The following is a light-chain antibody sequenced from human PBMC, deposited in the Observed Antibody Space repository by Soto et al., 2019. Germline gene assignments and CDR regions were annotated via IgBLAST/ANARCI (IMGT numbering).Light chain of an antibody. CDR1: QGISSA. CDR2: DAS. V-gene: IGKV1-13*02. CDR3: QQFLSYPLT. J-gene: IGKJ4*01. Sequence: AIQLTQSPSSLSASIGDRVTITCRASQGISSALAWYQQKPGKAPKLLIYDASTLEGGVPSRFSGSGSGTDFTLTITSLQPEDFATYYCQQFLSYPLTFGGGTKVEIK.